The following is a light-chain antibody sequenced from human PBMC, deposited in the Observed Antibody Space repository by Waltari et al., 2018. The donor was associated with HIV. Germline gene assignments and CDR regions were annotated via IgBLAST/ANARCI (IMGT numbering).Light chain of an antibody. Sequence: EIVMTQSPASLSMSPGERATLSCRASPSIRNNLAWYHQKPGQAPSLLIDGASTRATGIPARFSGRGSWTEFTLTISSLQPEDFALYYCQQYDNWPPRFGQGTKVEIK. CDR1: PSIRNN. CDR2: GAS. V-gene: IGKV3-15*01. CDR3: QQYDNWPPR. J-gene: IGKJ1*01.